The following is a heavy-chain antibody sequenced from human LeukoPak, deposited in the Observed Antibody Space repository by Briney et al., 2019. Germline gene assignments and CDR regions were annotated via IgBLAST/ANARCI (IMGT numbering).Heavy chain of an antibody. CDR3: ARDPTNTSGYYAYFDY. CDR2: ISAYNGDT. J-gene: IGHJ4*02. Sequence: GASVKVSCKASGYTFRNYGISWVRQAPGQGLEWMGWISAYNGDTNYAQNLQGRVTMTTDPSTSTAYMELRSLRSDDTAVYYCARDPTNTSGYYAYFDYWGQGTLVTVSS. CDR1: GYTFRNYG. D-gene: IGHD5-12*01. V-gene: IGHV1-18*01.